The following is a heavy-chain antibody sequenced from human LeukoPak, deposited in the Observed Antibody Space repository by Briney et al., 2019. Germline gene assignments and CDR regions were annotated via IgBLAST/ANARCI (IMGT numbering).Heavy chain of an antibody. V-gene: IGHV4-59*12. CDR1: GGSISSYY. D-gene: IGHD3-22*01. CDR3: ARGRNYYDSSGYYYESAFDI. Sequence: SETLSLTCTVSGGSISSYYWSWIRQPPGKGLEWIGYIYYSGSTNYNPSLKSRVTISVDTSKNQFSLKLSSVTAADTAVYYCARGRNYYDSSGYYYESAFDIWGQGTMVTVSS. CDR2: IYYSGST. J-gene: IGHJ3*02.